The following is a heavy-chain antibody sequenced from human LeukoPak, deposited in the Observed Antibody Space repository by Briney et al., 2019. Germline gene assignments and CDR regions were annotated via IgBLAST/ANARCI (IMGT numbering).Heavy chain of an antibody. D-gene: IGHD2-21*01. J-gene: IGHJ3*02. CDR2: VYYNGST. Sequence: SETLSLTCTVSGGSISSSIYYWGWIRQPPGKGLEWIGTVYYNGSTYYNPSLKSRVTISVDTSKNQFSLNLSSVTAPDTAVYYCARHIRGHDAFDIWGQGTMVTVSP. CDR1: GGSISSSIYY. V-gene: IGHV4-39*01. CDR3: ARHIRGHDAFDI.